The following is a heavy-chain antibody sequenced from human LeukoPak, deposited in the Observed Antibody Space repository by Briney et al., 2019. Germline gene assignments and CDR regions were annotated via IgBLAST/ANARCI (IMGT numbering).Heavy chain of an antibody. CDR2: ISTSGGRT. V-gene: IGHV3-23*01. CDR3: AELGITMIGGV. D-gene: IGHD3-10*02. Sequence: GGSLRLSCAASGFTFSSCAMSWVRQAPGKGLEWVSAISTSGGRTFYADSVKGRFTISRDNAKNSLYLQMSSLRAEDTAVYYCAELGITMIGGVWGKGTTVTISS. CDR1: GFTFSSCA. J-gene: IGHJ6*04.